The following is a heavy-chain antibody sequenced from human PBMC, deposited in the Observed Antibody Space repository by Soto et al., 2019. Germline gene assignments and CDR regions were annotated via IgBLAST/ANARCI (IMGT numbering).Heavy chain of an antibody. CDR2: INDSGST. Sequence: QVQLQQWGAGLLKPSETLSLTCAVYGGSFSGYYWSWIRQPPGKGLEWIGEINDSGSTKYNPSLKRRLTISVDTSKTQCSLKLSSVTAADTAVYYCERKFGYGKNYYYYSMDVWGKGTTVTVSS. V-gene: IGHV4-34*01. CDR1: GGSFSGYY. J-gene: IGHJ6*03. D-gene: IGHD5-12*01. CDR3: ERKFGYGKNYYYYSMDV.